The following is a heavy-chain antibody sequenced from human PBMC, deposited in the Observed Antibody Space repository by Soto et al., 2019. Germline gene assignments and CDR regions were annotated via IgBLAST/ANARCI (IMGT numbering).Heavy chain of an antibody. CDR1: GGSISSSNW. CDR2: IYHSGST. V-gene: IGHV4-4*02. CDR3: ARVGRYYDSSGYYFQH. D-gene: IGHD3-22*01. Sequence: PSETLSLTCAVSGGSISSSNWWSWVRQPPGKGLEWIGEIYHSGSTNYNPSLKSRVTISVDKSKNQFSLKLSSVTAADTAVYYCARVGRYYDSSGYYFQHWGQGTLVTVSS. J-gene: IGHJ1*01.